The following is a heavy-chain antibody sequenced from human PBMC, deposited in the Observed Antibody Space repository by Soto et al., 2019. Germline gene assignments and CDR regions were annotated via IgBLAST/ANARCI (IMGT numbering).Heavy chain of an antibody. CDR2: IYYSENT. D-gene: IGHD3-10*01. V-gene: IGHV4-30-4*01. Sequence: SETLSLTCTVSGVSISSGDYYWSWIQQPPGKGLEWIGYIYYSENTYSNPSLKSRVTISVDKSKNQFSLKLSSVTAADTAVYYCASKFGELLADAFDIWGQGTMVTVSS. CDR3: ASKFGELLADAFDI. J-gene: IGHJ3*02. CDR1: GVSISSGDYY.